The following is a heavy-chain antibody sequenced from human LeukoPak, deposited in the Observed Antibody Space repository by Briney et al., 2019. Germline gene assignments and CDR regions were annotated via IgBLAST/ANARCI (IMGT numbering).Heavy chain of an antibody. D-gene: IGHD2-21*01. CDR3: ARERVDIVVVISHAFDI. J-gene: IGHJ3*02. CDR2: IWYDGSNK. CDR1: GFTFSSYG. Sequence: GGSLRLSCAASGFTFSSYGMHWVRQAPGKGLEWVAVIWYDGSNKYYADSVKGRFTISRDNAKNSLYLQMNSLRAEDTAVYYCARERVDIVVVISHAFDIWGQGTMVTVSS. V-gene: IGHV3-33*01.